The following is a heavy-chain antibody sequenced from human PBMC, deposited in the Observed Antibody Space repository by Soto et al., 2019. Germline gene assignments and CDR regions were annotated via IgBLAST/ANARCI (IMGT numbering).Heavy chain of an antibody. CDR1: GYSFTSYW. Sequence: PGASLKISCQGSGYSFTSYWIGWVRQMPGKGLEWMGIIYPGDSDTRYSPSFQGQVTISADKSISTAYLQWSSLKASDTAMYYCARSAGPGGYGMDVWGQGTTVTVSS. CDR3: ARSAGPGGYGMDV. J-gene: IGHJ6*02. CDR2: IYPGDSDT. V-gene: IGHV5-51*01. D-gene: IGHD6-19*01.